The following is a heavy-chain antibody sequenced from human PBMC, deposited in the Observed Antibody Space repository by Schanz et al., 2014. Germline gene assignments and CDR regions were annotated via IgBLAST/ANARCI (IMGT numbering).Heavy chain of an antibody. Sequence: QVQLVESGGGLVQPGGSLRLSCAASGFTFSNHALSWVRQAPGKGLEWVALISYDGSSKNHADPVKGRFTISRDNSKNALYLQMDSLRAEDTAVYYCARGIITMVRGGDVGAFDIWGQGTMVTVSS. V-gene: IGHV3-33*08. D-gene: IGHD3-10*01. CDR1: GFTFSNHA. J-gene: IGHJ3*02. CDR2: ISYDGSSK. CDR3: ARGIITMVRGGDVGAFDI.